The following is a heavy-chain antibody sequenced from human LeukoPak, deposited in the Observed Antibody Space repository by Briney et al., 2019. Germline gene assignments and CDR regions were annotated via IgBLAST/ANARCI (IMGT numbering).Heavy chain of an antibody. CDR2: ISGSGGST. D-gene: IGHD1/OR15-1a*01. CDR1: GFTFSSYA. CDR3: AKVEREGWTNLQYFQH. Sequence: PGGSLRLSCAASGFTFSSYAMSWVRQAPGKGLDWVSAISGSGGSTYYADSVKGRFTISRDNSKNTLYLQMNSLRAEDTAVYYCAKVEREGWTNLQYFQHWGQGTLVTVSS. V-gene: IGHV3-23*01. J-gene: IGHJ1*01.